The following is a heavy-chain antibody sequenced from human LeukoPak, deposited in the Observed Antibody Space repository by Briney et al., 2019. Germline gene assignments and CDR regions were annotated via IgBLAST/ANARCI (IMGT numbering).Heavy chain of an antibody. Sequence: PGRSLRLSCAASGFTFSSYGMHWVRQAPGKGMEWVAVIWYDGSNKYYADSVKGRFTISRDNAKNSLYLQMNSLRAEDTAVYYCARSVPAAMGWGQGTLVTVSS. CDR2: IWYDGSNK. J-gene: IGHJ4*02. CDR1: GFTFSSYG. CDR3: ARSVPAAMG. V-gene: IGHV3-33*01. D-gene: IGHD2-2*01.